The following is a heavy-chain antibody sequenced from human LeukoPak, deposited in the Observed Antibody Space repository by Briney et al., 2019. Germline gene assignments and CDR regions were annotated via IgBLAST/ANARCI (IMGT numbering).Heavy chain of an antibody. CDR2: TENDGSRT. CDR3: ARSDWFDP. J-gene: IGHJ5*02. V-gene: IGHV3-74*01. Sequence: GGSLRLSCAASGFTFSSYSMNWVRQAPGKGLVWVLRTENDGSRTFYADSVKGRFTVSRDNAKNTLYLQMNSLTVEDTGVNYCARSDWFDPWGQGTLVTVSS. CDR1: GFTFSSYS.